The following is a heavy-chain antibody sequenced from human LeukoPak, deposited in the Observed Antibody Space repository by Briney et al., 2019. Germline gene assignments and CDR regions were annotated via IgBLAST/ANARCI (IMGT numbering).Heavy chain of an antibody. CDR1: GGTFSSYA. D-gene: IGHD5-18*01. V-gene: IGHV1-69*05. CDR3: ARGAAMVIGAFDI. CDR2: IIPIFGTA. J-gene: IGHJ3*02. Sequence: SVKVSCKASGGTFSSYAISWVRQAPGQGLKWMGGIIPIFGTANYAQKFQGRVTITTDESTSTAYMELSSLRSEDTAVYYCARGAAMVIGAFDIWGQGTMVTVSS.